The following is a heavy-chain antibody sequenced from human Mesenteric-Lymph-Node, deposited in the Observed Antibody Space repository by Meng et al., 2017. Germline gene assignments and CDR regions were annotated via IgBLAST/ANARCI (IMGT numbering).Heavy chain of an antibody. V-gene: IGHV1-8*02. CDR2: LNPNSGNT. D-gene: IGHD3-10*01. CDR3: ARGRKVLLWFGELLEYYFDY. J-gene: IGHJ4*02. Sequence: ASVQVTCKGSGYIFTNYGISWVRQAPGQGLEWIGWLNPNSGNTGYAQKFQGRVTMTRNTSISTAYMGLSSLRSEDTAVYYCARGRKVLLWFGELLEYYFDYWGQGTLVTVSS. CDR1: GYIFTNYG.